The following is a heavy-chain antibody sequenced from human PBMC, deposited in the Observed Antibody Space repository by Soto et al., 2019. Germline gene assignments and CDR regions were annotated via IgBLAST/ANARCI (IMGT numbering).Heavy chain of an antibody. CDR2: IYSGDNT. J-gene: IGHJ5*02. V-gene: IGHV3-66*01. CDR1: GFPVSSNS. Sequence: GALRLSPADPGFPVSSNSISWVRQAPGKGLGRVSVIYSGDNTYYADSVKGRFTISRDNSKKTLYLQMNSLRAEDTAVYYCARDVTSSGYYYLYPSGFDPWGQGTLVTVSS. D-gene: IGHD3-22*01. CDR3: ARDVTSSGYYYLYPSGFDP.